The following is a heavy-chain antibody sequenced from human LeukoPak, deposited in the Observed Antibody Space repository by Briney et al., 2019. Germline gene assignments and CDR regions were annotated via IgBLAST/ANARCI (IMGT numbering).Heavy chain of an antibody. Sequence: ASVKVSCEASGYTFTGYYMHWVRQAPGQGLEWMGWINPNSGGTNYAQKFQGRVTMTRDTSISTAYMELSRLRSVDTAVYYCAKDTLADDFLIGYGFDYWGQGTLVTVSS. CDR2: INPNSGGT. V-gene: IGHV1-2*02. CDR1: GYTFTGYY. J-gene: IGHJ4*02. D-gene: IGHD3-3*01. CDR3: AKDTLADDFLIGYGFDY.